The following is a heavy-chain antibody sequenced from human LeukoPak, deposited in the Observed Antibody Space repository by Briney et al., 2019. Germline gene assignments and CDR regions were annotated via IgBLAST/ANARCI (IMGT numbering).Heavy chain of an antibody. Sequence: SETLSLTCAVYGGSLSGYYWSWIRQPPGKGLEWIGEINHSGSTNYNPSLKSRVAISVDTSKNQFSLKLSSVTAADTAVYYCARSERGSGSYPARWGQGTLVTVSS. J-gene: IGHJ4*02. D-gene: IGHD3-10*01. CDR2: INHSGST. V-gene: IGHV4-34*01. CDR3: ARSERGSGSYPAR. CDR1: GGSLSGYY.